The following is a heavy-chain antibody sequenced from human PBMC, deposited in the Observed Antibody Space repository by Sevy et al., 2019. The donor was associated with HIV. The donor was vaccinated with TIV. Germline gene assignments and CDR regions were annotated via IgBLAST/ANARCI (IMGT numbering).Heavy chain of an antibody. V-gene: IGHV1-69*13. D-gene: IGHD3-10*01. Sequence: ASVMVSCKTSGGIFRSNAISWVRQAPGQGLAWMGGIIAVFGTTNYTQKFQGRVTVTADESRGTAYMELSSLRSEDTAVYYCARDKYYYISGSFDYWGQGTPVTVSS. CDR1: GGIFRSNA. CDR2: IIAVFGTT. J-gene: IGHJ4*02. CDR3: ARDKYYYISGSFDY.